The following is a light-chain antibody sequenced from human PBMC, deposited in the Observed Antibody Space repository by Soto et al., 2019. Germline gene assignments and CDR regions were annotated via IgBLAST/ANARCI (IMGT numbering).Light chain of an antibody. V-gene: IGKV3-20*01. CDR1: QTVSNSY. J-gene: IGKJ2*01. Sequence: EIVLTQSPGTLSLSPGEPATLSCRASQTVSNSYLARYQQKPGQAPRLLIYGASSRSAGIPARFSGSGSGTDLTLTISRLEPEDFAVYSCQQYGSSPTFGQGTKLEIK. CDR3: QQYGSSPT. CDR2: GAS.